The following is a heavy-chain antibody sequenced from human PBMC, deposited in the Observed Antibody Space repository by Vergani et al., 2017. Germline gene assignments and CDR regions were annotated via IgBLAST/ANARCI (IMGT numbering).Heavy chain of an antibody. J-gene: IGHJ5*02. CDR2: INTNTGNP. V-gene: IGHV7-4-1*01. CDR3: ARTNYDILTGYYNWFDP. D-gene: IGHD3-9*01. CDR1: GYTFTSYA. Sequence: QVQLVQSGSELKKPGASVKVSCKASGYTFTSYAMNWVRQAPGQGLEWMGWINTNTGNPTYAQGFTGRFVFSLDTSVSTAYLQICSLKAEDTAVYYSARTNYDILTGYYNWFDPWGQGTLVTVSS.